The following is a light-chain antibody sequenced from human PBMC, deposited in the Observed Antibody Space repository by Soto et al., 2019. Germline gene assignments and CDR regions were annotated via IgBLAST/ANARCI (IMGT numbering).Light chain of an antibody. CDR1: SSDVGSYNL. V-gene: IGLV2-23*02. Sequence: QSALTQPASVSGSPGQWITISCTGTSSDVGSYNLVSWYQQHPGKAPKLMMYEVSKRPSGVSNRFSGSKSGNTASLTLSGLQAEDEADYYCCSYAGSSTYVVFGGGTQLTVL. CDR3: CSYAGSSTYVV. J-gene: IGLJ2*01. CDR2: EVS.